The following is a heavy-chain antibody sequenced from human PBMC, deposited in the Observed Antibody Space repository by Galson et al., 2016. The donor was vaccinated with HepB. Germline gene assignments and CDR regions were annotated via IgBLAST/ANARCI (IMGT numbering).Heavy chain of an antibody. CDR3: SKGFRSTVHQFHDAFDI. CDR2: INSISSHI. CDR1: GFRFSDCY. J-gene: IGHJ3*02. V-gene: IGHV3-11*01. D-gene: IGHD2-2*01. Sequence: SLRLSCAASGFRFSDCYMSWIRQAPGKGLEWVSYINSISSHIFYADSVKGRFTVSRDNARAAVYLEMNGLRADDTAVYYCSKGFRSTVHQFHDAFDIWGKGTMVTVAS.